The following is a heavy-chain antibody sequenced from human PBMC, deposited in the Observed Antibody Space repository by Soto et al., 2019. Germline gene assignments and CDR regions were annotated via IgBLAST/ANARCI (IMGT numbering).Heavy chain of an antibody. Sequence: QVQLVQSGAEVKKHGSSVKVSCKASAGTCSSYTISWVLQAPGQGLEWMGRFIPILGIATSAQKFQARVTSTAGKSTSTAYMELSSVSSADTAVYYCARELFMTTDASERSLGDTGGQGTLVTVSS. CDR1: AGTCSSYT. CDR3: ARELFMTTDASERSLGDT. D-gene: IGHD4-17*01. J-gene: IGHJ5*02. V-gene: IGHV1-69*08. CDR2: FIPILGIA.